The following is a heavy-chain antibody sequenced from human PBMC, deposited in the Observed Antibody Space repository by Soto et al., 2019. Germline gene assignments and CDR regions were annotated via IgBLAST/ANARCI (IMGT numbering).Heavy chain of an antibody. CDR1: GGAISSYY. CDR2: IYYTGTA. Sequence: PSETLSLTCTVSGGAISSYYWSWIRQPPGKGLEWIGYIYYTGTANYNPSLKSRVTISVDTSKNQFSLKLSSVTTADTAVYYCTPIKCDDYGGIFDPWRQLPLVTVSA. V-gene: IGHV4-59*01. D-gene: IGHD4-17*01. J-gene: IGHJ5*02. CDR3: TPIKCDDYGGIFDP.